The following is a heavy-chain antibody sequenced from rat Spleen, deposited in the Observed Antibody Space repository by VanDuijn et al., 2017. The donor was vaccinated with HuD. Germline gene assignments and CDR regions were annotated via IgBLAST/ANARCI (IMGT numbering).Heavy chain of an antibody. CDR1: GFTFSNSY. J-gene: IGHJ2*01. CDR2: ISPGGGNT. Sequence: EVQLVESGGGLVQPGRSLKLSCAASGFTFSNSYMAWVRQAPTKGLEWVASISPGGGNTYYRDSVKGRFTISRNNTKSTLYLQMNSLRSEDTATYYCTRSNSGYFDYWGQGVMVTVSS. CDR3: TRSNSGYFDY. D-gene: IGHD4-3*01. V-gene: IGHV5-25*01.